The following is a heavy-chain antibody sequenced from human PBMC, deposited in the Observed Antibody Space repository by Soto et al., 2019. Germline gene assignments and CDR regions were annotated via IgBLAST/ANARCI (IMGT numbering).Heavy chain of an antibody. CDR2: IIPLLGIS. CDR1: GGTFTSYT. J-gene: IGHJ4*02. CDR3: ATSILVPPVATIGLEF. Sequence: QVQLVQSGAEVKKPGSSVKVSCEASGGTFTSYTLSWVRQAPGQGLEWMGRIIPLLGISYYAEKFQGRVTISADKSTSIAYMEMRSLRSQDAALYFCATSILVPPVATIGLEFWGQGTLVSVSP. D-gene: IGHD3-3*01. V-gene: IGHV1-69*02.